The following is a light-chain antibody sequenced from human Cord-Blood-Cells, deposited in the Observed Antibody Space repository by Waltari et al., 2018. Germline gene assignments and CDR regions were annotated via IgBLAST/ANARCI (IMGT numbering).Light chain of an antibody. CDR2: ECS. Sequence: QSALTQPASASVSPGQSITISCTGTNSVVGRYNLFPWYQQPPGKAPKLMIYECSKRPSGVSNRFSGSKSGNTASLTISGLQAEDEADYYCCSYAGSSTLVFGGGTKLTVL. CDR3: CSYAGSSTLV. V-gene: IGLV2-23*01. J-gene: IGLJ3*02. CDR1: NSVVGRYNL.